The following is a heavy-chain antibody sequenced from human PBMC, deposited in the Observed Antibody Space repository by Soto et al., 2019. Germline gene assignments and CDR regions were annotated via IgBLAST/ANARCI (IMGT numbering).Heavy chain of an antibody. D-gene: IGHD6-13*01. CDR3: AKDAAMVSSTFNYFDF. CDR2: VGGSGGYT. Sequence: GGSLRLSCAASGFFFSSYAMSWVRRAPGKGLEWVSGVGGSGGYTSDADSVKGRFTISRDNSKNTLYLQMESLTVEDTAVYFCAKDAAMVSSTFNYFDFWGQGTLVTVSS. J-gene: IGHJ4*02. CDR1: GFFFSSYA. V-gene: IGHV3-23*01.